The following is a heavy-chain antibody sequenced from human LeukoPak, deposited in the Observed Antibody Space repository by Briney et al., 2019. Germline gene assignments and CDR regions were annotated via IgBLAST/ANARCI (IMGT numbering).Heavy chain of an antibody. J-gene: IGHJ4*02. Sequence: GGSLRLSCAASGFTFSSYGMSWVRQAPGKGLEWVSAISGSGGSTYYADSVKGRFTISRDNSKNTLYLQMNSLRAEDTAVYYCAKAWTPYYDILTGYYDPPYYFDYWGQGTLVTVSS. CDR3: AKAWTPYYDILTGYYDPPYYFDY. CDR1: GFTFSSYG. V-gene: IGHV3-23*01. CDR2: ISGSGGST. D-gene: IGHD3-9*01.